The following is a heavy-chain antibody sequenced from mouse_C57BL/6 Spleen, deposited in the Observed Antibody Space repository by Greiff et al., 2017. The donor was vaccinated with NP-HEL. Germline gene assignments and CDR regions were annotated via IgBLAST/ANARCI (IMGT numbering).Heavy chain of an antibody. CDR2: ISYDGSN. CDR1: GYSITSGYY. V-gene: IGHV3-6*01. CDR3: ARDQGSTAWFAY. Sequence: EVQVVESGPGLVKPSQSLSLTCSVTGYSITSGYYWNWIRQFPGNKLEWMGYISYDGSNNYNPSLKNRISITRDTSKNQFFLKLNSVTTEDTATYYCARDQGSTAWFAYWGQGTLVTVSA. J-gene: IGHJ3*01. D-gene: IGHD1-1*01.